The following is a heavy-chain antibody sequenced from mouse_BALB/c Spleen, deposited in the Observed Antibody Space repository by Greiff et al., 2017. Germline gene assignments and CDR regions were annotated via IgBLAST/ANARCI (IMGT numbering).Heavy chain of an antibody. D-gene: IGHD1-1*01. CDR1: GFNIKDYY. CDR3: ARERGYYGSSYVSYAMDY. CDR2: IDPENGNT. J-gene: IGHJ4*01. Sequence: EVQLQQSGAELVRPGALVKLSCKASGFNIKDYYMHWVKQRPEQGMEWIGWIDPENGNTIYDPKFQGKASITADTSSNTAYLQLSSLTTEDTAVYYCARERGYYGSSYVSYAMDYWGQGTSVTVSS. V-gene: IGHV14-1*02.